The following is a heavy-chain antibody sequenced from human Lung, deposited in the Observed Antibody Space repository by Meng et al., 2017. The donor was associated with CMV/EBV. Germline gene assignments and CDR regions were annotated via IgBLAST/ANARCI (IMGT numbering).Heavy chain of an antibody. CDR1: SAHS. CDR2: ISPMFGRV. Sequence: SAHSASWVRRAYRQGLKWMGGISPMFGRVEHAPSFQGRVTMTRDTSTSTVYKSLRGLTSEDTALYSCAREYCTSPRCSYNPRWYDPWGQGTLVTVSS. V-gene: IGHV1-69*05. CDR3: AREYCTSPRCSYNPRWYDP. J-gene: IGHJ5*02. D-gene: IGHD2-2*01.